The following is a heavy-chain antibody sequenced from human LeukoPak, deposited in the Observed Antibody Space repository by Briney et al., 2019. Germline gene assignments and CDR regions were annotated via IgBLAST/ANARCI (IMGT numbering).Heavy chain of an antibody. J-gene: IGHJ4*02. CDR2: IDPNSGDT. CDR3: ARGAGTSWFDY. CDR1: GYTFTSFY. D-gene: IGHD6-13*01. Sequence: ASVKVSCKASGYTFTSFYMHWVRQAPGQGLEWMGWIDPNSGDTNFAQKFQGRVTMTRDTSITTAYMELSRLTSDDTAVYYCARGAGTSWFDYWGQGSLVIVSS. V-gene: IGHV1-2*02.